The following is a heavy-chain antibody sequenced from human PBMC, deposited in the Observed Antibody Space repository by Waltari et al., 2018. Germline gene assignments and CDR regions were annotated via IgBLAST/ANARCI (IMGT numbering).Heavy chain of an antibody. CDR2: ISYDGSNK. Sequence: QVQLMESGGGVVQPGRSLRLSCAASGFTFSSYAMHWVRQAPGKGLEWVAVISYDGSNKYYADSVKGRFTISRDNSKNTLYLQMNSLRAEDTAVYYCARGPGAWAYFDYWGQGTLVTVSS. D-gene: IGHD1-26*01. CDR1: GFTFSSYA. CDR3: ARGPGAWAYFDY. J-gene: IGHJ4*02. V-gene: IGHV3-30-3*01.